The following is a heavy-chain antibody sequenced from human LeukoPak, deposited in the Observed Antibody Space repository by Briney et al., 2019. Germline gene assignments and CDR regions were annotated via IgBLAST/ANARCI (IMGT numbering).Heavy chain of an antibody. CDR3: ARPGSISCDY. CDR2: IYPSDFNT. Sequence: GESLQISCKGSGYSFNTYWIAGVRPMPGKGLEWMGIIYPSDFNTRYSPSFQGQVTISADKSISTAYLQWSSLKASDPAMYYCARPGSISCDYWGQGTLVTVSS. J-gene: IGHJ4*02. D-gene: IGHD6-13*01. CDR1: GYSFNTYW. V-gene: IGHV5-51*01.